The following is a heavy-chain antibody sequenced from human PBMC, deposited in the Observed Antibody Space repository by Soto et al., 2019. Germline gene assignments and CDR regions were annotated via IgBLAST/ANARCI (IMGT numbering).Heavy chain of an antibody. CDR2: IYYSGST. J-gene: IGHJ5*02. Sequence: KASETLSLTCTVSGGPISSGDYYWSWIRQPPGKGLEWIGYIYYSGSTYYNPSLKSRVTISVDTSKNQFSLKLSSVTAADTAVYYCARVVGSGMLGWFDPWGQGTLVTVSS. CDR1: GGPISSGDYY. V-gene: IGHV4-30-4*01. CDR3: ARVVGSGMLGWFDP. D-gene: IGHD3-10*01.